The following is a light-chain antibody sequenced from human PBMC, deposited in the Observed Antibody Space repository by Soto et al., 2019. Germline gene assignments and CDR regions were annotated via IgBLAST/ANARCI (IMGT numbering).Light chain of an antibody. CDR2: GTS. CDR1: QSVSSTS. J-gene: IGKJ3*01. Sequence: DIVLTQSPGTLSLSPGERATLSCRASQSVSSTSLAWYQQKPGQAPRLLIYGTSTRATGIPDSFSGSGSGTDFSLTISRLEPEDFAVYYCQQYGSSLFTFGPGTKVDIK. CDR3: QQYGSSLFT. V-gene: IGKV3-20*01.